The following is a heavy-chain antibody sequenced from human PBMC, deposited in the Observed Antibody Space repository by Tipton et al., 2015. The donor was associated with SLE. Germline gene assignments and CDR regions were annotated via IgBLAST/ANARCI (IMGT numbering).Heavy chain of an antibody. CDR1: GFTFSSYG. CDR2: LSYDGSNK. D-gene: IGHD6-19*01. CDR3: ARSDQWLVVD. Sequence: RSLRLSCAASGFTFSSYGMHWVRQAPGKGLEWVAALSYDGSNKHYADSVRGRFTISRDNSKNTLYLEMNSLRAEDTAVYYCARSDQWLVVDWGQGALVTVSS. V-gene: IGHV3-30*03. J-gene: IGHJ4*02.